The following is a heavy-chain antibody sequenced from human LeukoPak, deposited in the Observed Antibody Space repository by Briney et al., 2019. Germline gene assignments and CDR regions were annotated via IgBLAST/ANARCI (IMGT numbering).Heavy chain of an antibody. CDR2: ISGSGGST. D-gene: IGHD2-15*01. V-gene: IGHV3-23*01. Sequence: GGSLRLSCAASGFTFSSYAMSWVRQAPGKGLEWVSAISGSGGSTYYADSVKGRFTISRDNSKNTLHLQMNSLRAEDTAVYYCALYCSGGSCYSGYFDYWGQGTLVTVSS. J-gene: IGHJ4*02. CDR3: ALYCSGGSCYSGYFDY. CDR1: GFTFSSYA.